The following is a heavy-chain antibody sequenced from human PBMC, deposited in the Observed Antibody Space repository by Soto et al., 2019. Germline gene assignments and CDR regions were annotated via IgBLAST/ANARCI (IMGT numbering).Heavy chain of an antibody. V-gene: IGHV4-31*03. D-gene: IGHD3-22*01. CDR1: GGSISSGGYY. J-gene: IGHJ4*02. CDR3: ARSASGYAPTFDY. Sequence: QVQLQESGPGLVKPSQTLSLTCTVSGGSISSGGYYWSWIRQHPGKGLEWIGYIYYSGSTYYNPSLKSRVTISVDTSKNPFSLKPSSVTAADTAVYYCARSASGYAPTFDYWGQGTLVTVSS. CDR2: IYYSGST.